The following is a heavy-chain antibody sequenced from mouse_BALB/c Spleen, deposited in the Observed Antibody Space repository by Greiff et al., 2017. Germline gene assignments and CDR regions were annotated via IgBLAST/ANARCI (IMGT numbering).Heavy chain of an antibody. CDR1: GYTFTSYY. CDR2: INPSNGGT. Sequence: VQGVESGAELVKPGASVKLSCKASGYTFTSYYMYWVKQRPGQGLEWIGEINPSNGGTNFNEKFKSKATLTVDKSSSTAYMQLSSLTSEDSAVYYCTRAPLGYFDVWGAGTTVTVSS. J-gene: IGHJ1*01. V-gene: IGHV1S81*02. CDR3: TRAPLGYFDV.